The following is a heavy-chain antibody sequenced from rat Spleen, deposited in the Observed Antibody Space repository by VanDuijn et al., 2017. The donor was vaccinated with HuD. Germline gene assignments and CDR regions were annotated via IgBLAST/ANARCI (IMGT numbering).Heavy chain of an antibody. D-gene: IGHD2-1*01. CDR3: ARGFRYLDY. CDR2: ISYDGSST. CDR1: GFTFSDYY. J-gene: IGHJ2*01. Sequence: EVQLVESDGGLVQPGRSLKLSCAASGFTFSDYYMAWVRQAPTKGLEGVATISYDGSSTYYRDSVKGRFTISRDNAKSTLYLQMDSLRSEDTATYYCARGFRYLDYWGQGVMVTVSS. V-gene: IGHV5-29*01.